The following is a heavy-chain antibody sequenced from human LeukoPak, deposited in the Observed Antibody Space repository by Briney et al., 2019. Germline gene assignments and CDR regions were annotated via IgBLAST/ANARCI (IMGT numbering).Heavy chain of an antibody. J-gene: IGHJ4*02. V-gene: IGHV3-15*07. D-gene: IGHD4-11*01. CDR2: MKSNRDGGTS. CDR3: TTLSNDVLY. Sequence: GGSLRLSCAASGFTFHNAWMNWVRQAPGKGLEWVGRMKSNRDGGTSDYAAPVKGRFTISRDDSKNTLYLHMNSLRAEDTAVYYCTTLSNDVLYWGQGTLVTVS. CDR1: GFTFHNAW.